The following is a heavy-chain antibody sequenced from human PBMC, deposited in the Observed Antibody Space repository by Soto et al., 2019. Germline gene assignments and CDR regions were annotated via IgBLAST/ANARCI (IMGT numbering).Heavy chain of an antibody. CDR3: ATVYTAMVLGAFDI. Sequence: GASVKVSCKASGYTFTSYGISWVRQAPGQGLEWMGGFDPEDGETIYAQKFQGRVTMTEDTSTDTAYMELSSLRSEDTAVYYCATVYTAMVLGAFDIWGQGTMVTVSS. D-gene: IGHD5-18*01. CDR2: FDPEDGET. CDR1: GYTFTSYG. V-gene: IGHV1-24*01. J-gene: IGHJ3*02.